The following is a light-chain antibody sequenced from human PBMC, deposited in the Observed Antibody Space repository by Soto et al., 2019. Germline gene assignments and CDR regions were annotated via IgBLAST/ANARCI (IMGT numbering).Light chain of an antibody. CDR3: AAWDYSLNGYV. V-gene: IGLV3-27*01. J-gene: IGLJ1*01. Sequence: SYELTQPSSVSVSPGQTARITCSGDVLAKKYARWFQQKPGQAPVLVIYKDSERPSGIPERFSGSSSGTTVTLTISGAQVEDEADYYCAAWDYSLNGYVFGTGTKVTVL. CDR1: VLAKKY. CDR2: KDS.